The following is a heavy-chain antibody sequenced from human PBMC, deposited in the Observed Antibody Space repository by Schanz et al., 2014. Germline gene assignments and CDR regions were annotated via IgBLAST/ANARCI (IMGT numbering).Heavy chain of an antibody. V-gene: IGHV3-7*01. CDR3: ARPSDSSWYMDV. CDR2: IKQEGDEK. D-gene: IGHD2-21*02. CDR1: GFNFRNYW. J-gene: IGHJ6*03. Sequence: EVQLVESGGGLVQPGGSLRLSCVVSGFNFRNYWMSWVRQAPGKGLEWVASIKQEGDEKNYVDSVKGRFTIPRDNAKNSLFLQMNSLRADDTAVYYCARPSDSSWYMDVWGKGTTVTVSS.